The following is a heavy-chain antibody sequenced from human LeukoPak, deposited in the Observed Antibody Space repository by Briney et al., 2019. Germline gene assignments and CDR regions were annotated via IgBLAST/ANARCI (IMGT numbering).Heavy chain of an antibody. Sequence: PSATLSLTCTVSGGSISSSSYHWGWIRQPPGKGLEWIGSIYYSGSTYYSPSLKSRVTISIDTSKNQFSLKLSSVTAADTAVYYCARMIAAAGDFDYWGQGTLVTVSS. D-gene: IGHD6-13*01. CDR2: IYYSGST. CDR3: ARMIAAAGDFDY. J-gene: IGHJ4*02. V-gene: IGHV4-39*01. CDR1: GGSISSSSYH.